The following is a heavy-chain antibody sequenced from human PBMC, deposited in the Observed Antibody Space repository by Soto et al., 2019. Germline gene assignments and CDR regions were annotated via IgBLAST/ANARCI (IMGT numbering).Heavy chain of an antibody. D-gene: IGHD6-19*01. CDR1: GGSISSSNW. V-gene: IGHV4-4*02. CDR3: ARVATLSSGWYYYGMDV. J-gene: IGHJ6*02. Sequence: QVQLQESGPGLVKPSGTLSLTCAVSGGSISSSNWWSWVRQPPGKGLEWIGEIYHSGSTNYNPSLKSRVTIAVDKSKTQFALTLSSVPAADTAVYYWARVATLSSGWYYYGMDVWGQGTTVTVSS. CDR2: IYHSGST.